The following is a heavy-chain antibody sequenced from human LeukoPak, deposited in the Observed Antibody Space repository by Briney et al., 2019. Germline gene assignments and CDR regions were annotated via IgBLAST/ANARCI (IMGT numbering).Heavy chain of an antibody. V-gene: IGHV4-4*07. J-gene: IGHJ3*02. CDR2: IHPSGIT. Sequence: SETLSLTCTVSGASINKDYWAWIRQPAGKGLEWIGRIHPSGITHQNPSLRGRVTMSIDASKNQFSLNLSSVTAADTAVYYCARGPLYYYGPGSSPRNAFDIWGQGTMVTVSS. D-gene: IGHD3-10*01. CDR1: GASINKDY. CDR3: ARGPLYYYGPGSSPRNAFDI.